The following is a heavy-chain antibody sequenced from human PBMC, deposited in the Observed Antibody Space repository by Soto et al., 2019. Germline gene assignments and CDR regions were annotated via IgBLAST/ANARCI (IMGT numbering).Heavy chain of an antibody. CDR2: IIPIFGTA. V-gene: IGHV1-69*13. CDR1: GGTFSSYA. D-gene: IGHD2-2*01. CDR3: ARAREHCSSTSCYPFDP. Sequence: GASVKVSCKASGGTFSSYAISWVRQAPGQGLEWMGGIIPIFGTANYAQKFQGRVTITADESTSTAYMELSSLRSDDTAVYYCARAREHCSSTSCYPFDPWGQGTLVTVSS. J-gene: IGHJ5*02.